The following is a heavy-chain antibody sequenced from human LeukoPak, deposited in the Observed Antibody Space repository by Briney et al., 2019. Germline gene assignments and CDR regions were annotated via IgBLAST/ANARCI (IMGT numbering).Heavy chain of an antibody. CDR3: ARSRGRKVTPFDY. J-gene: IGHJ4*02. CDR1: GGSLSTYY. Sequence: ETLSLTSTVSGGSLSTYYWSWIRQPPGKGLEWIGYIYTSGSTDYNPSLKSRVTISLDTSNNQFSLNLNSVTAADTAVYYCARSRGRKVTPFDYWGQGILVTVSS. V-gene: IGHV4-4*09. CDR2: IYTSGST. D-gene: IGHD3-10*01.